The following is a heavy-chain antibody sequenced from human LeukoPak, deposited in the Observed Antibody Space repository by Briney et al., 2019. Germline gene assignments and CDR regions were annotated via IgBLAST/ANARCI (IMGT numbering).Heavy chain of an antibody. Sequence: KPSETLSLTCAVYGGSFSGYYWSWIRQSPGKGLEWIGEINHSGSTNYNPSLKSRVTISVDTSKNQFSPKLSSVTAADTAVYYCARGPRSRLVAAPAFGYWGQGTLVTVSS. J-gene: IGHJ4*02. CDR1: GGSFSGYY. V-gene: IGHV4-34*01. CDR2: INHSGST. CDR3: ARGPRSRLVAAPAFGY. D-gene: IGHD2-15*01.